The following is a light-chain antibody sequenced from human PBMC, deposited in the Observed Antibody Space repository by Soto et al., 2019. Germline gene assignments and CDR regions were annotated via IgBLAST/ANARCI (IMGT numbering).Light chain of an antibody. CDR2: GTS. J-gene: IGKJ5*01. CDR1: RDIRNV. CDR3: LREFYYPST. V-gene: IGKV1-6*01. Sequence: AIQLRPSRSSLSAKVGDSVTISCRASRDIRNVLTWHQHAPGNDPNLLIYGTSILHIVVPSRFSDSRSGTDVTLTISNLLPEECATYFCLREFYYPSTVSRGTRLEI.